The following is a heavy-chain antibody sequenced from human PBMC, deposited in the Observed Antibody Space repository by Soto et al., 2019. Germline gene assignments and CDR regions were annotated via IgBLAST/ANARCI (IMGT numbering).Heavy chain of an antibody. D-gene: IGHD3-3*01. CDR3: ARXXXXXYDFWSGYSQGFDY. V-gene: IGHV1-3*01. CDR2: INAANGNT. CDR1: GYTFTMYA. J-gene: IGHJ4*02. Sequence: QVQLVQSGAEVKKPGASVRVSCEASGYTFTMYAIHWVRQAPGQRLEWMGWINAANGNTKSSQKFQGRVSITRDTSASTAYMELSSLRSEDTALYYCARXXXXXYDFWSGYSQGFDYWGQGTLVTVSS.